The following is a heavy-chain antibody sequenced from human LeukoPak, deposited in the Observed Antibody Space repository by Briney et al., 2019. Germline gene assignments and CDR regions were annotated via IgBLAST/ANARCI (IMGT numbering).Heavy chain of an antibody. J-gene: IGHJ4*02. Sequence: SGGSLRLSCAAYGFTFSAYSMNWVRQAPGKGLEWVSFISGGGGTIYYADSVKGRFTISRDNAKNSLHLQMDSLRVEDTAVYYCARNQEIDYYDSSGFYWGVEYWGQGTLVTVSS. CDR2: ISGGGGTI. V-gene: IGHV3-48*01. CDR1: GFTFSAYS. CDR3: ARNQEIDYYDSSGFYWGVEY. D-gene: IGHD3-22*01.